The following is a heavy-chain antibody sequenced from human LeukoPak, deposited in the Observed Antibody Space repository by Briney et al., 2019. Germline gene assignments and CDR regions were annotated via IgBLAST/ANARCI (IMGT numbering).Heavy chain of an antibody. CDR1: GFTFSSYG. D-gene: IGHD4-23*01. CDR3: ARDGPTTVVSLNWFDP. CDR2: ISYDGSNK. J-gene: IGHJ5*02. V-gene: IGHV3-30*03. Sequence: GGCLRLSCAASGFTFSSYGMHWVRQAPGKGLEWVAVISYDGSNKYYADSVKGRFTISRDNSKNTLYLQMNSLRAEDTAVYYCARDGPTTVVSLNWFDPWGQGTLVTVSS.